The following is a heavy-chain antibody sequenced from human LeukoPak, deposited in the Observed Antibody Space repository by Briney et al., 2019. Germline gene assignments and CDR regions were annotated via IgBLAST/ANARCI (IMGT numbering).Heavy chain of an antibody. V-gene: IGHV3-23*01. CDR3: AKDGGLWVSAHWGDS. CDR1: GFTFSGYA. D-gene: IGHD7-27*01. CDR2: IIYNDGTT. J-gene: IGHJ4*02. Sequence: GGSLRLSCAASGFTFSGYAMSWVRQAPGKGLEWVSIIYNDGTTYYADSVKGRFTVSRDNSKNTLFLQMNSLRAEDTAVYYCAKDGGLWVSAHWGDSWGRGTLVTVSS.